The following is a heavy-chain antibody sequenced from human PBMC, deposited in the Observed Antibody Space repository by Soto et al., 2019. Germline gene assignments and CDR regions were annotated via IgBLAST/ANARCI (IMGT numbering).Heavy chain of an antibody. CDR2: IRNKANNYAT. CDR3: TREKRYYNNLTSFYFDN. CDR1: GFTFSDYY. Sequence: EVQLVQSGGGLVQPGGSLRLSCAASGFTFSDYYMDWVRRAPGKGLEWVGRIRNKANNYATEYAASLKGRVTFSRDDSENSLYLQMNSLETEDTAVYWCTREKRYYNNLTSFYFDNWAQGTLVTVSS. V-gene: IGHV3-72*01. D-gene: IGHD3-10*01. J-gene: IGHJ4*02.